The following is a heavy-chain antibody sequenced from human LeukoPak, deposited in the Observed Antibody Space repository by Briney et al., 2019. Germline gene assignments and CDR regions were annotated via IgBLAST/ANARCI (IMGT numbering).Heavy chain of an antibody. CDR2: IWYDGSNK. CDR1: GFTFSSYG. CDR3: ARDRSDYYDSSGYHDAFDI. J-gene: IGHJ3*02. Sequence: PGGSLRLSCAASGFTFSSYGMHWVRQAPGKGLEWVAVIWYDGSNKYYADSVKGRFTISRDNSKNTLYLQMNSLRAEDTAVYYCARDRSDYYDSSGYHDAFDIWGQGTMVTVSS. V-gene: IGHV3-33*01. D-gene: IGHD3-22*01.